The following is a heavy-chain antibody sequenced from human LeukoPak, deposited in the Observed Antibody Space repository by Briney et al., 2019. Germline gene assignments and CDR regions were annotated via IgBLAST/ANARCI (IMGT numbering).Heavy chain of an antibody. J-gene: IGHJ5*02. Sequence: GGSLRLSCAASGFTFSSYWMHWVRQAPGKGLVWVSRINSDGSSTSYADSVKGRFTISRDNSKNTLYLQMNSLRAEDTAVYYCAKDRIAAAGTAWFDPWGQGTLVTVSS. CDR3: AKDRIAAAGTAWFDP. D-gene: IGHD6-13*01. CDR2: INSDGSST. V-gene: IGHV3-74*01. CDR1: GFTFSSYW.